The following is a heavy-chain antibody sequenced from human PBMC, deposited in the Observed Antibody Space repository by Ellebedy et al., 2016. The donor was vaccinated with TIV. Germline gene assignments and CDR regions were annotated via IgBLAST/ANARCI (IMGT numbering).Heavy chain of an antibody. CDR1: GHSLSGLS. D-gene: IGHD2-2*02. V-gene: IGHV1-24*01. CDR3: TTITINWFDP. J-gene: IGHJ5*02. Sequence: ASVKVSXXVSGHSLSGLSIHWVRQAPGKGLEWMGGFDPEDEEIIYAQKFQGRVTMTEDTSTDTAYMDMSSLTFEDTAVYYCTTITINWFDPWGHGTLVTVSS. CDR2: FDPEDEEI.